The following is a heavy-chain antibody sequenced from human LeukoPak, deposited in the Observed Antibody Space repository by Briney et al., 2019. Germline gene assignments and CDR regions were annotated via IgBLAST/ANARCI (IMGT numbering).Heavy chain of an antibody. CDR2: IYTSGST. Sequence: SQTLSLTCTVSGGSISSGSYYWRWIRQPAGEGLEWIGRIYTSGSTNYNPSLKSRVTISVDTSKNQFSLKLSSVTAADTAVYYCARGRAARPGNWFDPWGQGTLVTVSS. CDR3: ARGRAARPGNWFDP. V-gene: IGHV4-61*02. CDR1: GGSISSGSYY. D-gene: IGHD6-6*01. J-gene: IGHJ5*02.